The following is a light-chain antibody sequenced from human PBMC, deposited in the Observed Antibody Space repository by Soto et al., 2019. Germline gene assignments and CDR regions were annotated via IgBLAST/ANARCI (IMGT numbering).Light chain of an antibody. CDR1: RYISTW. Sequence: DIRMTQSPSTLSTSVGDTITITCRASRYISTWLAWYQQKPGKVPRLLIYDASSLESGVPSRFSGSGSGTEFTLTISSLQPDDFATYYCQHYNSFSWTFGQGTKVEIK. J-gene: IGKJ1*01. CDR2: DAS. CDR3: QHYNSFSWT. V-gene: IGKV1-5*01.